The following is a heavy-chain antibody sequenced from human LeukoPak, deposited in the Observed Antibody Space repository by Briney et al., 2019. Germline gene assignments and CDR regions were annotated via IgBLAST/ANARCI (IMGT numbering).Heavy chain of an antibody. Sequence: SETLSLTCAVYGGSFSGYYWSWIRQPPGKGLEWIGEINHGGSTNYNPSLKSRVTISVDTSKNQFSLKLSSVTAADTAVYYCARVRRRTMVRGVPMSNYFDYWGQGTLVTVSS. V-gene: IGHV4-34*01. CDR1: GGSFSGYY. D-gene: IGHD3-10*01. CDR2: INHGGST. CDR3: ARVRRRTMVRGVPMSNYFDY. J-gene: IGHJ4*02.